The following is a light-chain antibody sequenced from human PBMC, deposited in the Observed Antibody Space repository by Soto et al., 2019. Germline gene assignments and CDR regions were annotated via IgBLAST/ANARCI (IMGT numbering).Light chain of an antibody. J-gene: IGKJ4*01. CDR3: QQYNNWPLT. CDR2: GAS. Sequence: EIVMTQSPDTLSLSPGAGATLSCRVSQSIRSNLAWYQQRPGQAPRLLMYGASTRADGIPARFTGSGSGTEFTLTISSLQSEDFAVYYCQQYNNWPLTFGGGTKVDI. V-gene: IGKV3-15*01. CDR1: QSIRSN.